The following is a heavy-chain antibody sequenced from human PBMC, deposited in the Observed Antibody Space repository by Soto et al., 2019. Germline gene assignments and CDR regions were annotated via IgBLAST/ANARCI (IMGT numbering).Heavy chain of an antibody. CDR3: TRRQGSYLDQ. D-gene: IGHD2-15*01. CDR1: GGSISSDSYY. J-gene: IGHJ4*02. V-gene: IGHV4-39*07. CDR2: ISYSGST. Sequence: SETLSLTCTVSGGSISSDSYYWGWIRQSPEKGLEWIASISYSGSTNYNPSLNSRVTISVDTSKKQFSLKLTSVTTADTAVYYCTRRQGSYLDQWGQGTLVTVSS.